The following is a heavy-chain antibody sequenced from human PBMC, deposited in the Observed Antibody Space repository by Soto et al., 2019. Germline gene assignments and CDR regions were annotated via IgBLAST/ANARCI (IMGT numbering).Heavy chain of an antibody. D-gene: IGHD2-8*01. CDR2: IYYSGST. V-gene: IGHV4-59*08. J-gene: IGHJ4*02. CDR3: ARLNDSFDY. Sequence: SETLSLTCTVSGGSISSYYWSWIRQPPGKGLEWIGYIYYSGSTNYNPSLKSRVTISVDTSKNQFSLKLSSVTAADTAVYYCARLNDSFDYWGQGTLVTVSS. CDR1: GGSISSYY.